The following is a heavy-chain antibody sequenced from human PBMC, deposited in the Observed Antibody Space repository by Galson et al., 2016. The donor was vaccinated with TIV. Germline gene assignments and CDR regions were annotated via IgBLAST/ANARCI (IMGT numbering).Heavy chain of an antibody. CDR1: GFTFRADS. D-gene: IGHD4-17*01. CDR3: ARGDYGDYEEGSMDY. J-gene: IGHJ4*02. Sequence: SLRLSCAGSGFTFRADSRHGVRQAPGKGLEWLAVVSYDGTKKNYADTVKGRFSISRDNSKKTISLQMNSLRPEDTALYFCARGDYGDYEEGSMDYWGQGSLVTVSS. CDR2: VSYDGTKK. V-gene: IGHV3-30*19.